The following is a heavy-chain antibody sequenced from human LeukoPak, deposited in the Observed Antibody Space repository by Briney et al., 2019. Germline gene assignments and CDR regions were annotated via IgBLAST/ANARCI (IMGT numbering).Heavy chain of an antibody. CDR3: ARVVLPYYYYYMDV. V-gene: IGHV3-48*03. D-gene: IGHD2-15*01. Sequence: GVSLRLSCAASGFTFSSYEMNWVRQAPGKGLEWVSYISSSGSTIYYADSVKGRFTISRDNAKNSLYLQMNSLRAEDTAVYYCARVVLPYYYYYMDVWGKGTTVTISS. J-gene: IGHJ6*03. CDR1: GFTFSSYE. CDR2: ISSSGSTI.